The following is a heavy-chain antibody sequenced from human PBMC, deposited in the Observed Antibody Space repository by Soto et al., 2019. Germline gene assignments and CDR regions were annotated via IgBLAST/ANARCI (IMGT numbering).Heavy chain of an antibody. CDR1: GYTFTTYG. CDR2: ISPYNGNT. CDR3: TRGWFGEFVHYFDY. D-gene: IGHD3-10*01. J-gene: IGHJ4*02. V-gene: IGHV1-18*01. Sequence: QVQLVQSEAEVKKPGASVKVSCKTSGYTFTTYGISWVRQAPGQGLEWMGWISPYNGNTKYAQKLQGRVTMTADTSTSTVYMDLRSLTSDDTAVYYCTRGWFGEFVHYFDYWGQGTLVTVSS.